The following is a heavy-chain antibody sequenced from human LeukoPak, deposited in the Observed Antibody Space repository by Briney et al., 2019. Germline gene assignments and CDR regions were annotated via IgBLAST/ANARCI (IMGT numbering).Heavy chain of an antibody. CDR2: IYYSGST. J-gene: IGHJ4*02. CDR1: GGSISSSSYY. CDR3: ARQGYGPDDY. D-gene: IGHD5-18*01. V-gene: IGHV4-39*01. Sequence: SETLSLTCTVSGGSISSSSYYWGWIRQPPGKGLEWIGSIYYSGSTNYKPSLKSRVTISVDTSKNQFSLKLSSVTAADTAVYYCARQGYGPDDYWGQGTPVTVSS.